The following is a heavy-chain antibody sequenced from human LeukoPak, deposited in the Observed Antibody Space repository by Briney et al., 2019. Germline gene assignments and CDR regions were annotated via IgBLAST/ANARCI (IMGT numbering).Heavy chain of an antibody. V-gene: IGHV4-39*07. D-gene: IGHD3-22*01. CDR1: GGSISNSRYY. J-gene: IGHJ4*02. Sequence: SETPSLTCTVSGGSISNSRYYWGWIRQPPGKGLEWIGSLYYSGSTYYNPSFKSRVAISAGTSQNQFSLRLTSVTAADTAVYYCAKDYYYDSSGFDYWGQGTLVTVSS. CDR2: LYYSGST. CDR3: AKDYYYDSSGFDY.